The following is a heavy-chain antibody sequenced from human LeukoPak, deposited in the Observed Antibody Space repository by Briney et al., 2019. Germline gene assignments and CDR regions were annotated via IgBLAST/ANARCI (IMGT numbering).Heavy chain of an antibody. CDR2: ISSSGSTI. J-gene: IGHJ5*02. D-gene: IGHD4-17*01. CDR3: ARENYGALFDP. CDR1: GFTFSSYE. Sequence: GGSLRLSCAASGFTFSSYEVNWVRQAPGKGLEWVSYISSSGSTIYYADSVKGRFTISRDNAKNSLYLQMNSLRAEDTAVYYCARENYGALFDPWGQGTLVTVSS. V-gene: IGHV3-48*03.